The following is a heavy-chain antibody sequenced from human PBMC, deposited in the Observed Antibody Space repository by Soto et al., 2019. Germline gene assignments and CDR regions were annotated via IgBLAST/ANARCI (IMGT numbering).Heavy chain of an antibody. D-gene: IGHD1-1*01. CDR3: AREPATAKPEGVDF. V-gene: IGHV1-2*02. J-gene: IGHJ4*02. Sequence: ASVKVSCKASGYTFSDYYIHWVRQARGQGLEWMGWINPNSGGTKYAPKFQGGVTMTRDTSITTAYMELSRLRSGDTAVYHCAREPATAKPEGVDFWGQGTLVTVSS. CDR2: INPNSGGT. CDR1: GYTFSDYY.